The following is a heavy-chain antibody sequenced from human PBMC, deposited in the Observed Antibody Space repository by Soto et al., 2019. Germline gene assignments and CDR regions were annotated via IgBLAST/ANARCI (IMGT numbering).Heavy chain of an antibody. CDR2: ISGSGGST. CDR1: GFTFSSYA. D-gene: IGHD6-19*01. J-gene: IGHJ4*02. CDR3: AKGLAWLVLYGFDD. V-gene: IGHV3-23*01. Sequence: EVQLLESGGGLVQPGGSLRLSCAASGFTFSSYAMSWVRQAPGKGLEWVSVISGSGGSTYYADSVKGRFTISRDNSKNTLYLQMNSLSAEDTAVYYFAKGLAWLVLYGFDDWGQGTLVTVSS.